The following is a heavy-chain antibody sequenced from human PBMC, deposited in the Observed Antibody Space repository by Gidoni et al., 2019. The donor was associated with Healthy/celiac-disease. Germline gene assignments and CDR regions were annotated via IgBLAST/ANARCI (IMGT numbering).Heavy chain of an antibody. V-gene: IGHV4-39*01. Sequence: QLQLQESGPGLVKPSETLSLTCTVSGGSISSSSYYWGGSRQPPGKGLEWIGSIYYSGSTYYNPSLKSRVTISVDTSKNQFSLKLSSVTAADTAVYYCASTEGSWIQLWLGFGGFDPWGQGTLVTVSS. D-gene: IGHD5-18*01. CDR1: GGSISSSSYY. CDR3: ASTEGSWIQLWLGFGGFDP. J-gene: IGHJ5*02. CDR2: IYYSGST.